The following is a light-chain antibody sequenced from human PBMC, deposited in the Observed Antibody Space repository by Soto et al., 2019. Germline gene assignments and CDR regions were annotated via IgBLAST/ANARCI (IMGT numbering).Light chain of an antibody. V-gene: IGLV1-40*01. CDR3: QYYDSSLMV. CDR1: SSNIGAGYD. Sequence: QTVVTQPPSVSGAPGQRVTISCTGSSSNIGAGYDVHWYQQLPGTAPKLLIYGNSNRPSGVPDRFSGSKSGTSASLAITGLQAEDEAYYYCQYYDSSLMVFGGGTKLTVL. CDR2: GNS. J-gene: IGLJ3*02.